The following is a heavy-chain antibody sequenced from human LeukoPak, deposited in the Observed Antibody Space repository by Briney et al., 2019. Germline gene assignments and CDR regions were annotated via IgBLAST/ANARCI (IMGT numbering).Heavy chain of an antibody. Sequence: GRSLRLSCAASGFSFSNYVMYWVRQAPRKGLEWVAVISYDGNNKYYADSVKGRFTISRDNSKNTLYLQMSSLRGEDTAVYYCAKGLQVAEPPGYWGQGILVTVSS. CDR2: ISYDGNNK. CDR1: GFSFSNYV. CDR3: AKGLQVAEPPGY. J-gene: IGHJ4*02. V-gene: IGHV3-30*18. D-gene: IGHD2-15*01.